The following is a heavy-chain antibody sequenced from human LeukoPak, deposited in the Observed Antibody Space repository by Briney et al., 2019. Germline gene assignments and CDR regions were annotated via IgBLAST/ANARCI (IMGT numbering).Heavy chain of an antibody. D-gene: IGHD6-19*01. CDR2: IGASSIPK. V-gene: IGHV3-48*03. J-gene: IGHJ4*02. CDR1: GFPFSFYE. CDR3: ALLAVASDFDY. Sequence: GGSLRLSCVVSGFPFSFYELNWVRQAPGKGLEWVSNIGASSIPKYYADSVKGRFSISRDNARNSLYLQMNSLRVEDTAVHYCALLAVASDFDYWGQGALVTVSS.